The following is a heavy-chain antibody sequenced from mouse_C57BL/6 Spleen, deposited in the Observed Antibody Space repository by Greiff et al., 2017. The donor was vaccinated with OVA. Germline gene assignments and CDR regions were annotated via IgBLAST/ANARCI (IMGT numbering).Heavy chain of an antibody. V-gene: IGHV1-82*01. CDR2: IYPGDGDT. CDR1: GYAFSSSW. Sequence: QVQLQQSGPELVKPGASVKISCKASGYAFSSSWMNWVKQRPGKGLEWIGRIYPGDGDTNYNGKFKGKATLTADKSSSTAYMQLSSLTSEDSAVDFCAREGDYDYDVGDYWGQGTTLTVSS. CDR3: AREGDYDYDVGDY. J-gene: IGHJ2*01. D-gene: IGHD2-4*01.